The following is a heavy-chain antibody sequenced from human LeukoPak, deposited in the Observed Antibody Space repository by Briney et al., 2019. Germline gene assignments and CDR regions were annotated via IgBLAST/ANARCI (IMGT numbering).Heavy chain of an antibody. CDR1: GGTFSSFG. D-gene: IGHD1-26*01. V-gene: IGHV1-69*13. CDR3: ARSTHIVGATTSFDY. CDR2: IIPIFGTA. J-gene: IGHJ4*02. Sequence: GASVKVSRKASGGTFSSFGISWVRQAPGQGLEWMGGIIPIFGTANYAQNFQGRVTIVADESTNTVYMELSSLRSEDTAVYYCARSTHIVGATTSFDYWGQGTLVTVSS.